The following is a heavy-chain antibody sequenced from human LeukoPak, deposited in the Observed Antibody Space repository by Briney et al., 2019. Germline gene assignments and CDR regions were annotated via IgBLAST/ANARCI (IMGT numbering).Heavy chain of an antibody. CDR3: ASFGRYGDYGIGFDY. J-gene: IGHJ4*02. D-gene: IGHD4-17*01. V-gene: IGHV1-2*02. Sequence: GASVKVSCKASGYTFTGYYMHWVRQAPGQGLEWMGWINPNSGGTNYAQKFQGRVTMTRDTSISTAYMELSRLRSDDTAVYYCASFGRYGDYGIGFDYWGQGTLVTVSS. CDR1: GYTFTGYY. CDR2: INPNSGGT.